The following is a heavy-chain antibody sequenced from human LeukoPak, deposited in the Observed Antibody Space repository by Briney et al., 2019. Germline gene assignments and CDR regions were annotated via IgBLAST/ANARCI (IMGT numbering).Heavy chain of an antibody. J-gene: IGHJ6*03. V-gene: IGHV4-61*02. Sequence: KPSETLSLTCTVSGGSISSGSYYWSWIRQPAGKGLEWIGRIYTSGSTNYNPSLKSRVTISVDTSKNQFSLKLSSVTAADTAVYYCARDSSSMGFYYYYYIDFWGKASTVTVSS. CDR3: ARDSSSMGFYYYYYIDF. CDR2: IYTSGST. D-gene: IGHD6-6*01. CDR1: GGSISSGSYY.